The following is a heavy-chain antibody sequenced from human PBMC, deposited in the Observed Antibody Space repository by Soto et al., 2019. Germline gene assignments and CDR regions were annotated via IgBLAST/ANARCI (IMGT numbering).Heavy chain of an antibody. V-gene: IGHV3-9*01. CDR3: ARTTWGYGEPLDS. CDR1: GFTFDDYA. Sequence: EVHLVESGGGVAQPGRPLRLSCATSGFTFDDYAMHWVRQAPGKGLEWVSGISWNSDSTGYADSVKGRFTISRDNAKKSLVLQMNSLRSEDTAFYFCARTTWGYGEPLDSWGQGTLVTVSS. CDR2: ISWNSDST. J-gene: IGHJ4*02. D-gene: IGHD4-17*01.